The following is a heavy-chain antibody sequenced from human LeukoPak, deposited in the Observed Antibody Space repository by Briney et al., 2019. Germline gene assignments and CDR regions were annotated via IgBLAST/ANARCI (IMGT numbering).Heavy chain of an antibody. Sequence: SETLSLTCTVSGGSISSHYRSWIRQPPGKGLEWIGYTSYSGSTNYNPSLKSRVTISVDTSKNRFSLKLTSVIAADTAVYYCARAGGVVTAPLDLDYWGQGTLVTVPS. CDR1: GGSISSHY. V-gene: IGHV4-59*11. D-gene: IGHD2-21*02. CDR2: TSYSGST. J-gene: IGHJ4*02. CDR3: ARAGGVVTAPLDLDY.